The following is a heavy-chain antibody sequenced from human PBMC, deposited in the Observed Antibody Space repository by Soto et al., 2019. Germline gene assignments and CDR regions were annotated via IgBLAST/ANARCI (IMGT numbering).Heavy chain of an antibody. CDR2: CSSTTTYI. J-gene: IGHJ4*02. CDR1: GFTFSSYS. Sequence: GGSLRLSCAASGFTFSSYSMNWVRQAPGKGLEWVSSCSSTTTYIYYADSVKGRFTISRDNAKNSLYLQMNSLRAEDTAVYYCARGLPREVRTSSSCYEGYCGLGPLVTVYS. D-gene: IGHD2-2*01. V-gene: IGHV3-21*01. CDR3: ARGLPREVRTSSSCYEGY.